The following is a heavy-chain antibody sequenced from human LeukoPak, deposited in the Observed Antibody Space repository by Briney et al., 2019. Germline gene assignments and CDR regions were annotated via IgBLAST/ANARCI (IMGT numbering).Heavy chain of an antibody. D-gene: IGHD2-2*01. Sequence: PGGSLRLSCAASGFTFSSYGMHWVRQAPGKGLEWVAFIRYDGSNKYYADSVKGRFTISRDNSKNTLYLQMNSLRAEDTAVYYCAKDLQLGDIVVVPGFPMDVWGKGTTVTVPS. CDR1: GFTFSSYG. CDR2: IRYDGSNK. J-gene: IGHJ6*04. CDR3: AKDLQLGDIVVVPGFPMDV. V-gene: IGHV3-30*02.